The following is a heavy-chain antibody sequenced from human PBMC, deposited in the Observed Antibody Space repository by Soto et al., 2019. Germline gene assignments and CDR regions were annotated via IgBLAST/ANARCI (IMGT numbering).Heavy chain of an antibody. CDR1: GYSISSGYY. CDR3: ARGDSSSWPYYYYGMDV. Sequence: SETLSLTCAVSGYSISSGYYWGWIRQPPGKGLEWIGSIYHSGSTYYNPSLKSRIPISVDTSKNQFSLKLSSVTAADTAVYYCARGDSSSWPYYYYGMDVWGQGTTVTVSS. CDR2: IYHSGST. V-gene: IGHV4-38-2*01. J-gene: IGHJ6*02. D-gene: IGHD6-13*01.